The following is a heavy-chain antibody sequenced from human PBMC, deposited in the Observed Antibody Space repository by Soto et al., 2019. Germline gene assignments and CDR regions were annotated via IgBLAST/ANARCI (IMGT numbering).Heavy chain of an antibody. CDR2: IYYSGST. V-gene: IGHV4-61*01. D-gene: IGHD3-10*01. CDR1: GGSVSSGSYY. J-gene: IGHJ4*02. CDR3: ASSRTSGITMVRGPLCD. Sequence: PSETLSLTCTVSGGSVSSGSYYWSWIRQPPGKGLEWIGYIYYSGSTNYNPSLKSRVTISVDTSKNQFSLKLSPVTAADTAVYYCASSRTSGITMVRGPLCDWGQGTLVTVSS.